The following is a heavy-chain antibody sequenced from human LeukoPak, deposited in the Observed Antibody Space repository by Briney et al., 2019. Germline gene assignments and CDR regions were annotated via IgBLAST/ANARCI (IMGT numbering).Heavy chain of an antibody. CDR3: AKDQGFQRPEYFQH. CDR2: ISGSGGST. J-gene: IGHJ1*01. Sequence: GGSLRLSCAASVFTFSSYAMSLVRQAPGKGLEWVSAISGSGGSTYYADSVKGRFTISRDNSKNTLYLQMNSLRAEDTAVYYCAKDQGFQRPEYFQHWGQGTLVTVSS. CDR1: VFTFSSYA. V-gene: IGHV3-23*01.